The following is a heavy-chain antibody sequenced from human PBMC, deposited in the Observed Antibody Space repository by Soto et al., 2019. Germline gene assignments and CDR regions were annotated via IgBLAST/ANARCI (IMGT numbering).Heavy chain of an antibody. D-gene: IGHD6-6*01. J-gene: IGHJ4*02. Sequence: GSLRLSCAASGFAFNNYAMSWVRQAPGKGLEWVTAISSSGGSTYYADSAKGRFTISRDNSKDMLFLDMKSLRDDDTAIYYCAKDLRRALVSPFDSWGQGSLVTVSS. V-gene: IGHV3-23*01. CDR3: AKDLRRALVSPFDS. CDR1: GFAFNNYA. CDR2: ISSSGGST.